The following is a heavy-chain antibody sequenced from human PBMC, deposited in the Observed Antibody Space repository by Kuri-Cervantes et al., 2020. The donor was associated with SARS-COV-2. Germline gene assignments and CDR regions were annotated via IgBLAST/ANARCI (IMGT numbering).Heavy chain of an antibody. D-gene: IGHD3-16*01. V-gene: IGHV3-7*01. CDR1: GFTFSSYA. J-gene: IGHJ3*02. CDR2: IKQDGSEK. Sequence: GESLKISCAASGFTFSSYAMNWVRQAPGKGLDWVANIKQDGSEKYYVDSVKGRFTISRDNAKNSLYLQMSSLRAEDTAVYYCAREGVFCDAFDIWGQGTMVTVSS. CDR3: AREGVFCDAFDI.